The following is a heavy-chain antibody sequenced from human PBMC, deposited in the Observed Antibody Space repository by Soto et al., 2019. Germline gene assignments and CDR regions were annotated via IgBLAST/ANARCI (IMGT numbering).Heavy chain of an antibody. CDR3: AKVSLYGDRLGGMDG. Sequence: QAQLEQSGAEVRKPGASLKVSCKASGYTFVAYGISWVRQAPGQGLEWMGWISPFNGKTDYVQNLQGRVTLTTDTSTSTAHMELRSLRSDDTAVYYCAKVSLYGDRLGGMDGWGQGTTVTVSS. CDR2: ISPFNGKT. D-gene: IGHD4-17*01. J-gene: IGHJ6*02. V-gene: IGHV1-18*01. CDR1: GYTFVAYG.